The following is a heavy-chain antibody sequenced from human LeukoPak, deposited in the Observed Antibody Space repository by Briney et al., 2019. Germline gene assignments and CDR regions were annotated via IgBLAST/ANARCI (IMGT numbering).Heavy chain of an antibody. CDR1: GYIFTGYY. V-gene: IGHV1-2*06. CDR3: ARYRYYDILTGYYIGYFDY. Sequence: ASVKVSCKASGYIFTGYYMHWVRQAPGQGLEWMGRINPNSGGTNYAQKFQGRVTMTRDTSISTAYMELSRLRSDDTAVYYCARYRYYDILTGYYIGYFDYWGQGTLVTVSS. J-gene: IGHJ4*02. CDR2: INPNSGGT. D-gene: IGHD3-9*01.